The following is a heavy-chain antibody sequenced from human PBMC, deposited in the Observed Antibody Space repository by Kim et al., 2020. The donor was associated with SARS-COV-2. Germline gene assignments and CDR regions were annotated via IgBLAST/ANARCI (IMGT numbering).Heavy chain of an antibody. Sequence: IYYAGSMKGRFPISRDNAKNSLYLQMNSLRAEDTAVYYCASLDSSSWRDYWGQGTLVTVSS. D-gene: IGHD6-13*01. CDR3: ASLDSSSWRDY. J-gene: IGHJ4*02. V-gene: IGHV3-48*01. CDR2: I.